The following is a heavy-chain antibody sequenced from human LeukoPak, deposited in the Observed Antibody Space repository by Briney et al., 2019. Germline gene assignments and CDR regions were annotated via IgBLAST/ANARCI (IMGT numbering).Heavy chain of an antibody. D-gene: IGHD6-19*01. CDR2: ISSSGSTI. J-gene: IGHJ4*02. Sequence: QPGGSLRLSCAASRLIFTSLEMNCVRQAPGKGLEWVSYISSSGSTIYYADSVKGRFTISRDNAKNSLYLQMNSLRAEDTAAYYCARSYSSGWYEIWDYWGQGTLVTVSS. CDR3: ARSYSSGWYEIWDY. V-gene: IGHV3-48*03. CDR1: RLIFTSLE.